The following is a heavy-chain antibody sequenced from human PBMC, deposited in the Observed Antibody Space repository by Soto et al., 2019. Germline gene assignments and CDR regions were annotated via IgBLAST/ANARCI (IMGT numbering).Heavy chain of an antibody. J-gene: IGHJ4*02. Sequence: QVQLVESGGGAAQPGTSLTLSCAASGFSFGAYGMHWVRQAPGKGLEWVAVVSADGNRQLYADSVRGRFTISRDNSKNTVHLQMNSLRSDDTAMYYCAKVSVGYVDPNLGLAEAYWGQGARVTVSS. V-gene: IGHV3-30*18. D-gene: IGHD3-16*01. CDR2: VSADGNRQ. CDR3: AKVSVGYVDPNLGLAEAY. CDR1: GFSFGAYG.